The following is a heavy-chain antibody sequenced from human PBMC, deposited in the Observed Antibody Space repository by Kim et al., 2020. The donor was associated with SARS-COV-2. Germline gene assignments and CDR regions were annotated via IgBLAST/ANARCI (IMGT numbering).Heavy chain of an antibody. J-gene: IGHJ4*02. CDR1: GYTFTSYA. CDR2: INAGNGNT. CDR3: AGFRFGSGWSGFDY. V-gene: IGHV1-3*01. Sequence: ASVKVSCKASGYTFTSYAMHWVRQAPGQRLEWMGWINAGNGNTKYSQKFQGRVTITRDTSASTAYMELSSLRSEDTAVYYCAGFRFGSGWSGFDYWGQGTLVTVSS. D-gene: IGHD6-19*01.